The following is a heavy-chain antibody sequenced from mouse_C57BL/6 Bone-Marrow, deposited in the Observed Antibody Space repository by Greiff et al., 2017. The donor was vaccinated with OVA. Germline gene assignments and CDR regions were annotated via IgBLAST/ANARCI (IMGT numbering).Heavy chain of an antibody. CDR1: GYTFTSYW. CDR3: ARAGNDYDVDY. J-gene: IGHJ2*01. CDR2: IDPSDSYT. D-gene: IGHD2-4*01. Sequence: VQLQQPGAELVRPGTSVKLSCKASGYTFTSYWMHWVKQRPGQGLEWIGVIDPSDSYTNYNQKFKGKATLTVDTSSSTAYMQISSLTSEDSAVYYCARAGNDYDVDYWGQGTTLTVSS. V-gene: IGHV1-59*01.